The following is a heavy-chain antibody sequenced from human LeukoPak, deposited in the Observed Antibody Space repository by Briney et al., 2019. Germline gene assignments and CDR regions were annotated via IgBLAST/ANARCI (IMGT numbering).Heavy chain of an antibody. CDR1: GFIFSSYS. CDR2: ITGSGGNT. Sequence: GGSLRLSCAASGFIFSSYSMSWVRQAPGKGLEWVSVITGSGGNTYYADSVKGRFTISKDNSKNTLYLQMNSLRAEDTAVYYCAREGGSYPFDYWGQGTLVTVSS. D-gene: IGHD1-26*01. V-gene: IGHV3-23*01. J-gene: IGHJ4*02. CDR3: AREGGSYPFDY.